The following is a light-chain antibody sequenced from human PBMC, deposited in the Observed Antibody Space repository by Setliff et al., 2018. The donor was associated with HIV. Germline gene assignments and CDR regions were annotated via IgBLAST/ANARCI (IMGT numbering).Light chain of an antibody. CDR2: GNS. CDR1: SSNIGADFD. Sequence: QSALAQPPSVSGAPGQRVTISCTGSSSNIGADFDVHWYQQLPGTAPKLLIYGNSNRPSGVPDRFSASKSGTSSSLAITGLQADDEADYYCQSYDSSLSGFYVFGTGTKATVL. V-gene: IGLV1-40*01. CDR3: QSYDSSLSGFYV. J-gene: IGLJ1*01.